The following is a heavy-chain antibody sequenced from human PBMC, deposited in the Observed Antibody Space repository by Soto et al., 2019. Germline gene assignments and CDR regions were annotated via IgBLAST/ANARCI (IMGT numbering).Heavy chain of an antibody. Sequence: GGSLRLSCAASGFTFSDYYMSWIRQAPGKGLEWVSYISSSGSTIYYADSVKGRFTISRDNAKNSLYLQMNSLRAEDTAVYYCARAWTRYDILTGYQTVYYFDYWGQGTLVTVSS. CDR1: GFTFSDYY. J-gene: IGHJ4*02. CDR2: ISSSGSTI. CDR3: ARAWTRYDILTGYQTVYYFDY. D-gene: IGHD3-9*01. V-gene: IGHV3-11*01.